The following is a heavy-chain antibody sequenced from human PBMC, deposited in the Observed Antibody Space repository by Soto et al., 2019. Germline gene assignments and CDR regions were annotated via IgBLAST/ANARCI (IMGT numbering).Heavy chain of an antibody. J-gene: IGHJ4*02. V-gene: IGHV4-30-2*01. D-gene: IGHD6-19*01. CDR2: VTHSGTA. CDR1: GGSIDSGAFS. Sequence: SVTLSLTCAASGGSIDSGAFSLSWIRQPPGKGLEWIGYVTHSGTAYSIPSLNGRLTLSVDSSQTQFSLKLTSVTAADSAFYYCARIHWAQSSLDYWGRGILVTVSS. CDR3: ARIHWAQSSLDY.